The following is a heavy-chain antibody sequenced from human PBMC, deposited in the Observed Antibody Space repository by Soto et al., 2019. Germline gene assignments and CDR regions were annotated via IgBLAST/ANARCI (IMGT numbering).Heavy chain of an antibody. J-gene: IGHJ6*02. Sequence: QVQLQESGPGLVKPSETLSLTCTVSGGSISSYYWSWIRQPPGKGLEWIGYIYYSGSTNYNPSLKSRVTISVDXXXXXFSLXLSSVTXXDTXXYYCAREGVSSSWYNYYGMDVWGQGTTVTVSS. D-gene: IGHD6-13*01. V-gene: IGHV4-59*01. CDR3: AREGVSSSWYNYYGMDV. CDR2: IYYSGST. CDR1: GGSISSYY.